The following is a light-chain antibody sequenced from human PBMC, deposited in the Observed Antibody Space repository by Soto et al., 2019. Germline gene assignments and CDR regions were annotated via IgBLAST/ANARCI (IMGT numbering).Light chain of an antibody. V-gene: IGKV1-5*03. CDR3: QEYNGNSGLT. J-gene: IGKJ4*01. CDR1: QSISSW. Sequence: DIQMTQSRSTLSASVGDRVTITCRASQSISSWLAWYQQKPGKAPNLLIFSASGLERGVPSRFSGSGSGTEFTLTISSLQPDDFATYYCQEYNGNSGLTFGGGTKVEIK. CDR2: SAS.